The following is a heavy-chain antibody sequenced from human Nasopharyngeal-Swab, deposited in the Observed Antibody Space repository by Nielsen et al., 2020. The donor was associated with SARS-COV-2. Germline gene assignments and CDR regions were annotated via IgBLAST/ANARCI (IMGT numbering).Heavy chain of an antibody. CDR1: GFTFSSYS. Sequence: GGSLLSCAASGFTFSSYSMNWVRQAPGKGLEWVSAISGSGGSTYYADSVKGRFTISRDNSKNTLYLQMNSLRAEDTAVYYCAKFSITMPTIWGQGTMVTVSS. J-gene: IGHJ3*02. V-gene: IGHV3-23*01. CDR3: AKFSITMPTI. D-gene: IGHD3-10*01. CDR2: ISGSGGST.